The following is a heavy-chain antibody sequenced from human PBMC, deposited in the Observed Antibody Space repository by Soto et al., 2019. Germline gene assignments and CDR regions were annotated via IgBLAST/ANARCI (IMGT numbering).Heavy chain of an antibody. D-gene: IGHD4-4*01. CDR3: ARDWRGHNNYVKGVGWFDP. V-gene: IGHV4-31*03. CDR2: VYKSGGT. J-gene: IGHJ5*02. CDR1: GDSISSGGYY. Sequence: QVQLQESGPGLVKPSQTLSLTCTVSGDSISSGGYYWSWIRQHPGKGLEWIGYVYKSGGTHYNPSLESRVTISVDTSKNQYSLKLNSVTAADTAVYYCARDWRGHNNYVKGVGWFDPWGQATLVTVSS.